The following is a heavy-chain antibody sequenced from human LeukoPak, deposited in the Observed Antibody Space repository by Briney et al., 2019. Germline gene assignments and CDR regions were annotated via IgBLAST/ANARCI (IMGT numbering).Heavy chain of an antibody. D-gene: IGHD6-19*01. V-gene: IGHV3-23*01. CDR2: ISGSGGST. J-gene: IGHJ4*02. CDR1: GFTFSSYA. CDR3: AKDLGPIAVAGYFDY. Sequence: GGSLRLSCAASGFTFSSYAMSWVRRAPGKGLEWVSAISGSGGSTYYADSVKGRFTISRDNSKNTLYLQMNSLRAEDTAVYYCAKDLGPIAVAGYFDYWGQGTLVTVSS.